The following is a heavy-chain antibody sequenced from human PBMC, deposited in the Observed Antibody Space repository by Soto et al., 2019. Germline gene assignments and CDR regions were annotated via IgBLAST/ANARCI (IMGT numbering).Heavy chain of an antibody. D-gene: IGHD3-9*01. J-gene: IGHJ4*02. CDR2: INHSGTT. Sequence: QVQLRQWGAGLLKPSETLSLTCAVFGGSFSDYYWTWIRQPPGKGLEWIGEINHSGTTSYNPSLKSRLTISVDTSNNQFSLKLSSVTAADTAVYYCARKPIYHFFAGYYSVDYWGQGSLVTFSS. CDR3: ARKPIYHFFAGYYSVDY. V-gene: IGHV4-34*01. CDR1: GGSFSDYY.